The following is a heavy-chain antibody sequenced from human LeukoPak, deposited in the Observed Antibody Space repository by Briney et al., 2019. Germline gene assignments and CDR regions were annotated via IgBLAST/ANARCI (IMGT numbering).Heavy chain of an antibody. V-gene: IGHV3-53*01. CDR3: ARTYYYDSSGYYRGGAFDI. J-gene: IGHJ3*02. D-gene: IGHD3-22*01. CDR2: IYSGGST. CDR1: GFTVSSNY. Sequence: GGSLRLSCAASGFTVSSNYMSWVRQAPGKGLEWVSIIYSGGSTFYADSVKGRFTISRDNSKNTLYLQMNSLRAEDTAVYYCARTYYYDSSGYYRGGAFDIWGQGTMVTVSS.